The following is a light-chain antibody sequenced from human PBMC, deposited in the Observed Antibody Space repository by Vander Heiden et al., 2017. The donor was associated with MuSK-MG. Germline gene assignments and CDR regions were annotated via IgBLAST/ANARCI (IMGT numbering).Light chain of an antibody. CDR3: AAWDDSLNGPV. J-gene: IGLJ2*01. V-gene: IGLV1-44*01. CDR1: NSNIGVKT. CDR2: ANN. Sequence: QSVLPQPPSTPGSPAQCLAGACSGSNSNIGVKTVNWYQQLPGTAPKLLIYANNQRPSGVPDRFSGSKSGTTASLAISGLQAEDEADYYCAAWDDSLNGPVFGGGAKLTVL.